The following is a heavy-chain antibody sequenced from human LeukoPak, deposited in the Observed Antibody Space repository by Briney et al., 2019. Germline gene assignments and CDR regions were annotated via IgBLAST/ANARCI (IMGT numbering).Heavy chain of an antibody. CDR2: INPNSGGT. V-gene: IGHV1-2*02. Sequence: ASVKVSCKASGYTFTGYYMHWVRQAPGQGLEWMGWINPNSGGTNYAQKFQGRVTMTRDTSISTAYMELSRLRSDDTAVYYCARLPGEDWYYFDYWGQGTLVTVSS. CDR3: ARLPGEDWYYFDY. D-gene: IGHD3-9*01. CDR1: GYTFTGYY. J-gene: IGHJ4*02.